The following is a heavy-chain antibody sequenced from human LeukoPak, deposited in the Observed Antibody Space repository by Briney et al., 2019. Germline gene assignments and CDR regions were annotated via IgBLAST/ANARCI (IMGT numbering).Heavy chain of an antibody. Sequence: SQTLSLTCAISGDSVSSNSAAWNWIRQSPSRGLEWLGRTYYRSKWYNDYAVSVKSRITINPDTSKNQFSLQLNSVTPEDTAVYYCARAVRSLAAALLLAWGAFDIWGQGTMVTVSS. D-gene: IGHD6-13*01. V-gene: IGHV6-1*01. CDR1: GDSVSSNSAA. CDR3: ARAVRSLAAALLLAWGAFDI. J-gene: IGHJ3*02. CDR2: TYYRSKWYN.